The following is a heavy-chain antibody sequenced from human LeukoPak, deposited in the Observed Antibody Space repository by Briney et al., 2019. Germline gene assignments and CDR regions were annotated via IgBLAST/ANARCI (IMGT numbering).Heavy chain of an antibody. CDR2: INHSGST. J-gene: IGHJ4*02. CDR1: GGSFNAYY. D-gene: IGHD6-25*01. Sequence: PSETLSLTCGVYGGSFNAYYWTWIRQPPGKGLEWIGEINHSGSTNHNPSLKSRLTISVDTSKNQFSLKLSSVTAADTAVYYCARARGAEAIDYWGQGTRVTVSS. V-gene: IGHV4-34*01. CDR3: ARARGAEAIDY.